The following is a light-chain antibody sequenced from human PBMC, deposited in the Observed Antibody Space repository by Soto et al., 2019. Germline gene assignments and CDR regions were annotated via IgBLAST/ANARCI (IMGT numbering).Light chain of an antibody. V-gene: IGKV1-39*01. CDR2: GAS. J-gene: IGKJ2*01. Sequence: DIQMTQSPSSLSASVGDRVTITCRASQSISTYLNWYQQKPGKAPRLLIYGASSLQSGAPSRFSGSGSGTDFTLTISSLQAEDFATYYYQQSYSSPSTFGQGTKLEIK. CDR3: QQSYSSPST. CDR1: QSISTY.